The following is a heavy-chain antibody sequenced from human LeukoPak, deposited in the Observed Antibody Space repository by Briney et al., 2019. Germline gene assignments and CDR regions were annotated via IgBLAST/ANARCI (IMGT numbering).Heavy chain of an antibody. CDR3: ARDPYSGNYGNYYYYYMDV. D-gene: IGHD1-26*01. CDR1: GFTFNYYN. J-gene: IGHJ6*03. CDR2: ITSSGAYI. Sequence: PGGPLRLSCAASGFTFNYYNMNWVRQAPGKALEWVSSITSSGAYIFYADSVRGRFTISRDNAKDSLYLQMNSLGPEDTAVYYCARDPYSGNYGNYYYYYMDVWGKGTTVTISS. V-gene: IGHV3-21*01.